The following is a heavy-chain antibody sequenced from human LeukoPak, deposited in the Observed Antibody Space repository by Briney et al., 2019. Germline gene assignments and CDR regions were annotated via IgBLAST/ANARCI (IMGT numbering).Heavy chain of an antibody. J-gene: IGHJ4*02. Sequence: GGSLRLSCAVSGFTFSSSEMNWVRQAPGKGLEWISYISSSSGSTIYYADSVKGRFTISRDNAKNSLYLQMNSLRAEDTAVYYCARVFGAGYSDYWGQGTLVTVSS. V-gene: IGHV3-48*03. CDR3: ARVFGAGYSDY. CDR2: ISSSSGSTI. D-gene: IGHD4/OR15-4a*01. CDR1: GFTFSSSE.